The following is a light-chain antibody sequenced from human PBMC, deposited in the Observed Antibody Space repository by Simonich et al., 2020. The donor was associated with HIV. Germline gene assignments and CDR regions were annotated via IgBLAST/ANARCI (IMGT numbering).Light chain of an antibody. V-gene: IGKV1-39*01. Sequence: DIQMTQSPSTLSASVGDRVTITCRASQSISSWLAWYQQKPGKVPKLLIYAASSLESGVPSRFSGSGSGTDFTLTISSLQPEDFATYYCQQSYSTPWTFGQGTKVEIK. CDR2: AAS. CDR3: QQSYSTPWT. CDR1: QSISSW. J-gene: IGKJ1*01.